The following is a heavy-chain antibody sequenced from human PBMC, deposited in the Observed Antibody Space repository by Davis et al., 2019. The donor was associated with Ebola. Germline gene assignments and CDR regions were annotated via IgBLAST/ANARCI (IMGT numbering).Heavy chain of an antibody. Sequence: GESLKISCAASGFTFSSYAMHWVRQAPGKGLEWVAVISYDGSNKYYADSVKGRFTISRDNSKNTLYLQMNSLRAEDTAVYYCARPNWGPYYYYYGMDVWGQGTTVTVSS. CDR1: GFTFSSYA. D-gene: IGHD7-27*01. J-gene: IGHJ6*02. CDR3: ARPNWGPYYYYYGMDV. CDR2: ISYDGSNK. V-gene: IGHV3-30-3*01.